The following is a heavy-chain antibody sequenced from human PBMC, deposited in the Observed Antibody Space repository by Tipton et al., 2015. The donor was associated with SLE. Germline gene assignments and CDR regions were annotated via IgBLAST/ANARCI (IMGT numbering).Heavy chain of an antibody. Sequence: TLSLTCAVSGGSFRGYYWSWIRQPPGKGLEWIGEINHSGSTNYTPSLKSRVTISVDTSKNQFSLKLNSVTAADTAVYYCARGAAARHWFDPWGQGTLVTVSS. J-gene: IGHJ5*02. CDR1: GGSFRGYY. CDR2: INHSGST. CDR3: ARGAAARHWFDP. V-gene: IGHV4-34*01. D-gene: IGHD6-6*01.